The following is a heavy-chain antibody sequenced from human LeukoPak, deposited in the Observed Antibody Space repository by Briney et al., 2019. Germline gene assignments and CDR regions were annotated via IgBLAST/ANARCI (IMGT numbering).Heavy chain of an antibody. D-gene: IGHD4-17*01. CDR1: GFTFSSYW. CDR3: AREDYGDYVRWFDP. V-gene: IGHV3-30*03. CDR2: ISYDGSNK. J-gene: IGHJ5*02. Sequence: PGGSLRLSCAASGFTFSSYWMSWVRQAPGKGLEWGAVISYDGSNKYYADSVKGRFTISRDNSKNTLYLQMNSLRADDTAVYYCAREDYGDYVRWFDPWGQGTLVTVSS.